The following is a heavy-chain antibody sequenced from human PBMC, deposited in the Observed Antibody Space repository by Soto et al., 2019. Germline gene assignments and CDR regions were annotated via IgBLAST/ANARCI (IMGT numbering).Heavy chain of an antibody. CDR1: GDTFTSYY. D-gene: IGHD3-3*01. J-gene: IGHJ6*02. Sequence: ASVKVSCKACGDTFTSYYMHWVRQAPGQGLEWMGIINPSGGSTSYAQKFQGRVTMIRDTSTSTVYMELSSLRSEDTAVYYCAVPKYYDFWSGLGGYYYYGMDVWGQGTTVTVSS. V-gene: IGHV1-46*01. CDR2: INPSGGST. CDR3: AVPKYYDFWSGLGGYYYYGMDV.